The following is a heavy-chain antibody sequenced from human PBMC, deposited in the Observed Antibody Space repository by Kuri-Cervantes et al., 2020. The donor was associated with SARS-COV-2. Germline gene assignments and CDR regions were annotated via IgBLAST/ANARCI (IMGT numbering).Heavy chain of an antibody. CDR1: EFLFSAPA. D-gene: IGHD2-2*02. Sequence: GESMQISCEVSEFLFSAPAIHWVRQASGKGLEWVGRVRGKANNYATAYAASVKGRFTISRDDSKNTAYLQMNSLKTEDTAVYYCTRSCSSISCYTRLNYYYYMDVWGKGTTVTVSS. CDR2: VRGKANNYAT. J-gene: IGHJ6*03. CDR3: TRSCSSISCYTRLNYYYYMDV. V-gene: IGHV3-73*01.